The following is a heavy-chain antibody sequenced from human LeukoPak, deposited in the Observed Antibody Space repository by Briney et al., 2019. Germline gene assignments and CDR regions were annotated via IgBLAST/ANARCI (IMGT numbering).Heavy chain of an antibody. V-gene: IGHV1-69-2*01. CDR1: GYTFINYY. J-gene: IGHJ3*02. CDR2: VDPEDGKT. CDR3: GTVGYSGSYGALHVFHI. D-gene: IGHD1-26*01. Sequence: GASVKVSCKASGYTFINYYMHWVKQAPGRGLEWMGRVDPEDGKTIYAEKFRARVTINADTSTNTAYIELTSLRSEDTAVYYCGTVGYSGSYGALHVFHIWGQGTLVTVSS.